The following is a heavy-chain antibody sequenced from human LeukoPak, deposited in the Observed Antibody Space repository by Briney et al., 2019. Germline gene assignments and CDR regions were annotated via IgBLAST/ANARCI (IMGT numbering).Heavy chain of an antibody. CDR1: GYTLTELS. V-gene: IGHV1-24*01. D-gene: IGHD2-2*01. CDR3: ARGRRLVPAAIGAFDI. Sequence: ASVKASCKVSGYTLTELSMHWVRQAPGKGLEWMGGFDPEDGETIYAQKFQGRVTMTEDTSTDTAYMELRSLRSDDTAVYYCARGRRLVPAAIGAFDIWGQGTMVTVSS. J-gene: IGHJ3*02. CDR2: FDPEDGET.